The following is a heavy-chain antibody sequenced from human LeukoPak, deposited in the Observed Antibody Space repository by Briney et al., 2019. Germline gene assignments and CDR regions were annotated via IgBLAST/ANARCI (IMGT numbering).Heavy chain of an antibody. CDR1: GYTFSSYW. Sequence: SCKASGYTFSSYWMHWVRQAPGKGLVWISRINSDGSSTSYADSVKGRFTISRDNAKNTLYLQMNSLRAEDTAVYYCARWVVTMVREYYMDVWGKGTTVTVSS. CDR2: INSDGSST. V-gene: IGHV3-74*01. CDR3: ARWVVTMVREYYMDV. D-gene: IGHD3-10*01. J-gene: IGHJ6*03.